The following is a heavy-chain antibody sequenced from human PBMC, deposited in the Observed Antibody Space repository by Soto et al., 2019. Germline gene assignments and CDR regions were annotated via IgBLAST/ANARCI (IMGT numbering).Heavy chain of an antibody. CDR2: ISAYNGNT. Sequence: QVQLVQSGAEVKKPGASVKVSCKASGYTFTSYGISWVRQAPGQGLEWMGWISAYNGNTNYAQKLQGRVTMATDTSTSTAYMELRSLRSDDTAVYYCARDQDSWTSPSDWGGGYYYYYGMDVWGQGTTVTVSS. CDR3: ARDQDSWTSPSDWGGGYYYYYGMDV. V-gene: IGHV1-18*01. J-gene: IGHJ6*02. D-gene: IGHD2-2*01. CDR1: GYTFTSYG.